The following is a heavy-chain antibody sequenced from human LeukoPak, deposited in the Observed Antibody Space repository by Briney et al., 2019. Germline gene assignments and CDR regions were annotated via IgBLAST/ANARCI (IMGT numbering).Heavy chain of an antibody. D-gene: IGHD3-10*01. CDR3: ARVEEGYGSGRRENYYYYYMDV. CDR1: GGSISNKY. Sequence: SETLSLTCTVSGGSISNKYWSWIRQPPGKGLEWIGYIHYSGSTSYNPSLKSRVTISVDTSKKQFSLKLSSVTAADTAVYYCARVEEGYGSGRRENYYYYYMDVWGKGTTVTISS. J-gene: IGHJ6*03. V-gene: IGHV4-59*01. CDR2: IHYSGST.